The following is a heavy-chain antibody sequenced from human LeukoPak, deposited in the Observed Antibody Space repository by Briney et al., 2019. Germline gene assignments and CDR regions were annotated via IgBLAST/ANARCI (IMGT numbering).Heavy chain of an antibody. CDR1: GFTLSTYW. CDR3: TRDLDYSSWNYGMDV. CDR2: IKSDGSTT. Sequence: GGSLRLSCAASGFTLSTYWMHWVRQPPGKGLVWVSRIKSDGSTTSYVDSVKGRFTISRDNAKNTLYLQMNSLRAEDTAVYYCTRDLDYSSWNYGMDVWDQGTTVIVSS. D-gene: IGHD6-13*01. J-gene: IGHJ6*02. V-gene: IGHV3-74*01.